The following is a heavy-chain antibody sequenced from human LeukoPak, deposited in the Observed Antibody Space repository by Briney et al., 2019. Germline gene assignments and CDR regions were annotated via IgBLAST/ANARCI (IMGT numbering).Heavy chain of an antibody. D-gene: IGHD3-22*01. Sequence: GGSLRLSCAASGFTVSSNYMSWVRQAPGKGLEWVSVIYSGGSTYYADSVKGRFTISGDNSKNTLYLQMNSLRAEDTAVYYCAKGTSVTMIVVVTLDYWGQGTLVTVSS. V-gene: IGHV3-66*01. CDR1: GFTVSSNY. J-gene: IGHJ4*02. CDR2: IYSGGST. CDR3: AKGTSVTMIVVVTLDY.